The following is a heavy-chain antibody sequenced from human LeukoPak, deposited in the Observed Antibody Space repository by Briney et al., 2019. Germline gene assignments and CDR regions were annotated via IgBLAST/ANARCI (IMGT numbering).Heavy chain of an antibody. CDR1: GFTFSSYG. Sequence: GVSLRLSCAASGFTFSSYGMHWVRQAPGKGLEWVAVISYDGSNKYYADSVKGRFTISRDNSKNTLYLQMNSLRAEDTAVYYCAKGPLRYYGDSPDYWGQGTLVTVSS. V-gene: IGHV3-30*18. CDR2: ISYDGSNK. D-gene: IGHD4-17*01. CDR3: AKGPLRYYGDSPDY. J-gene: IGHJ4*02.